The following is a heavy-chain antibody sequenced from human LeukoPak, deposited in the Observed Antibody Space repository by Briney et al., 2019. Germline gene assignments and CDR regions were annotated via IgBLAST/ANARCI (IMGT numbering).Heavy chain of an antibody. V-gene: IGHV4-34*01. D-gene: IGHD6-19*01. CDR3: ARARAVAGTMDY. CDR1: GGSFSGYY. CDR2: INHSGST. J-gene: IGHJ4*02. Sequence: SETLSLTRAVYGGSFSGYYWSWIRQPPGKGLEWIGEINHSGSTNYNPSLKSRVTISVDTSKNQFSLKLSSVTAADTAVYYCARARAVAGTMDYRGQGTLVTVSS.